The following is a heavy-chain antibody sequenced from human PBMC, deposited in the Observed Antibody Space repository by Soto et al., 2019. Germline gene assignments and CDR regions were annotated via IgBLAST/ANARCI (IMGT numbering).Heavy chain of an antibody. Sequence: GGSLRLSCAASGFTFSSYSMNWVRQAPGKGLEWVSSISSSSSYIYYADSVKGRFTISRDNAKNSLYLQMNSLRAEDTAVYYCARVVVVAASPFDYYGMDVWGQGTTVTSP. CDR1: GFTFSSYS. V-gene: IGHV3-21*01. CDR2: ISSSSSYI. CDR3: ARVVVVAASPFDYYGMDV. D-gene: IGHD2-15*01. J-gene: IGHJ6*02.